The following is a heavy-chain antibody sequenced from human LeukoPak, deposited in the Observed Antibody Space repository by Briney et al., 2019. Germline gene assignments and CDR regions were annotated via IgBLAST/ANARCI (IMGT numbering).Heavy chain of an antibody. CDR3: ASSGSYRFGY. V-gene: IGHV3-48*02. CDR2: ITASGTAM. J-gene: IGHJ4*02. D-gene: IGHD1-26*01. Sequence: GGSLRLSCAASGFTSSSYSMNWVRQAPGKGLEWASHITASGTAMFYADSVKGRFTISRDNAKNSLYLQMNSLRDEDTAVYYCASSGSYRFGYWGQGTLVTVSS. CDR1: GFTSSSYS.